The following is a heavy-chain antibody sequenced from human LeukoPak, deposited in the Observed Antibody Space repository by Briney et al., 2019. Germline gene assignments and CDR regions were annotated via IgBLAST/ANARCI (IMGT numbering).Heavy chain of an antibody. J-gene: IGHJ5*02. CDR2: ISSSGSTI. CDR1: GFTFSSYE. CDR3: AREGPVAVTDWFDP. V-gene: IGHV3-48*03. Sequence: GSLRLSCAASGFTFSSYEMNWVRQAPGKGLEWVSYISSSGSTIYYADSVKGRFTISRDNAKNSLYLQMNSLRAEDTAVYYCAREGPVAVTDWFDPWGQGTLVTVSS. D-gene: IGHD2-21*02.